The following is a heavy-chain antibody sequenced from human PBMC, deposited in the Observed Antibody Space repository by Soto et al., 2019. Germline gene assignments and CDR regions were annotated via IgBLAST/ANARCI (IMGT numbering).Heavy chain of an antibody. CDR3: ARMAPPGDY. Sequence: ASVKVSCKPSGYTFTSYGISLVRQATGQGLEWMGWISAYNGNTKYAQKLQGRVTMTTDTSTSTAYMELRSLRSDATVVYYCARMAPPGDYWGQGTLVTVS. CDR1: GYTFTSYG. CDR2: ISAYNGNT. V-gene: IGHV1-18*01. J-gene: IGHJ4*02.